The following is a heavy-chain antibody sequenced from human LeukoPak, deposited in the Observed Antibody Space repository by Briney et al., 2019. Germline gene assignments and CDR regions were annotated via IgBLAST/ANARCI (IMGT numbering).Heavy chain of an antibody. Sequence: GRSLRLSCAASGFTFDDYAMHWVRQAPGKGLEWVSGISWNSGSIGYADSVKGRFTISRDNAKNSLYLQMNSLRAEDTALYYCAKAGRVRYYYDSNDWFDPWGQGTLVAVSS. D-gene: IGHD3-22*01. CDR3: AKAGRVRYYYDSNDWFDP. CDR2: ISWNSGSI. V-gene: IGHV3-9*01. J-gene: IGHJ5*02. CDR1: GFTFDDYA.